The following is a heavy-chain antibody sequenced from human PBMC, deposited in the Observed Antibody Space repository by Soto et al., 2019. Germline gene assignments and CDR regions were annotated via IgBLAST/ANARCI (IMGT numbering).Heavy chain of an antibody. CDR1: GFTFSSYA. V-gene: IGHV3-30-3*01. CDR2: ISYDGSNK. J-gene: IGHJ6*02. CDR3: ASTLDV. Sequence: QVQLVESGGGVVQPGRSLRLSFEASGFTFSSYAMHWVRQAPGKGLEWVAVISYDGSNKYYADSVKGRFTISRDNSKNTLYLQMNSLRADDTAVYYCASTLDVWGQGTTVTVSS.